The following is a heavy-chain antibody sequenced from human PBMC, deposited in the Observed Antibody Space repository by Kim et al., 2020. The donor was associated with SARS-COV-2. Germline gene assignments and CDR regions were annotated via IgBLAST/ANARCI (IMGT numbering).Heavy chain of an antibody. CDR1: GGSISGSYYY. CDR3: ARGISKLYTSKWITYCFDY. CDR2: IYYSGTT. D-gene: IGHD6-13*01. V-gene: IGHV4-39*01. Sequence: SETLSLTCTVSGGSISGSYYYWGWIRQPPGKGLEWIARIYYSGTTFYNPSLKSRVTISVDTSKNQFSLKMSSVTAADTAVYYCARGISKLYTSKWITYCFDYRGQGTLVTVSP. J-gene: IGHJ4*02.